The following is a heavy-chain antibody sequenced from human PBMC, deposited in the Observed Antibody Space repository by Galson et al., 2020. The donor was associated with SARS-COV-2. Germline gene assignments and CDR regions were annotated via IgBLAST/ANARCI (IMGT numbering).Heavy chain of an antibody. Sequence: ASVKVSCKVSGYTLTELSMHWVRQAPGKGLEWMGGFDPEDGETIYAQKFQGRGTMTEDTSTDTAYMELSSLRSEDTAVYYCATDFAIFGVVILHYWVQGTLVTVSS. CDR2: FDPEDGET. CDR3: ATDFAIFGVVILHY. D-gene: IGHD3-3*01. V-gene: IGHV1-24*01. CDR1: GYTLTELS. J-gene: IGHJ4*02.